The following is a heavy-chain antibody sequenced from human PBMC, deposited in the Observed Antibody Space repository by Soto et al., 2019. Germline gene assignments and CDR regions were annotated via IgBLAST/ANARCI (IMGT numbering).Heavy chain of an antibody. CDR1: GFMFTGVY. CDR2: INPNNGVT. J-gene: IGHJ4*02. CDR3: AAAAIPVAGRHPDF. D-gene: IGHD6-19*01. V-gene: IGHV1-2*02. Sequence: GPVKVSFKASGFMFTGVYLDWVRQAPGQGLEWMGWINPNNGVTTYAKNFQGRVTMTRDSSISTAYMELSSLRPDATAVYFCAAAAIPVAGRHPDFWGQGTVVTVSS.